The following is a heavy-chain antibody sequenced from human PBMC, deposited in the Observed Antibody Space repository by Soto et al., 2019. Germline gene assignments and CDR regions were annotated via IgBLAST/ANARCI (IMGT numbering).Heavy chain of an antibody. D-gene: IGHD3-3*01. CDR2: IIPIFGTA. V-gene: IGHV1-69*01. Sequence: QVQLVQSGAEVKKPGSSVKVSCKASGGTFSSYAISWVRQAPGQGLEWMGGIIPIFGTANYAQKFQGRVTITADESTRTAYMELSSLRSEDTAVYYCARLPYYDFWSGYYTGPTGMDVWGQGTTVTVSS. CDR1: GGTFSSYA. J-gene: IGHJ6*02. CDR3: ARLPYYDFWSGYYTGPTGMDV.